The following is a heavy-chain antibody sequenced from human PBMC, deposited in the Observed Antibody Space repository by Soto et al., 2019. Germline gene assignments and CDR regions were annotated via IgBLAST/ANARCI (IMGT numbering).Heavy chain of an antibody. CDR2: IYSGGST. CDR1: GFTVSSNY. Sequence: EVQLVESGGGLVQPGGSLRLSCAASGFTVSSNYMSWVRQAPGKGLEWVSVIYSGGSTYYADSVKGRFTISRDNSKNTLYLQMNSLRAEDTAVYYCARDVAIFGVVTYFDYWGQGTLVTVSS. V-gene: IGHV3-66*01. J-gene: IGHJ4*02. D-gene: IGHD3-3*01. CDR3: ARDVAIFGVVTYFDY.